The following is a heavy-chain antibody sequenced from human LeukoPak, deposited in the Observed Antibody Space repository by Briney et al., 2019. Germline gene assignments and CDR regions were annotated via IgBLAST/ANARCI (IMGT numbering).Heavy chain of an antibody. V-gene: IGHV4-38-2*02. J-gene: IGHJ4*02. Sequence: SETLSLTCTVSGYSISSGYYWGWVRQPPGKGLEWIGSIYHSGSTYHNPSLKSRVTISVDTSKNQFSLKLSSVTAADTAVYYCARNYGSGSYYPPDPVNFDYWGQGTLVTVSS. CDR1: GYSISSGYY. CDR2: IYHSGST. CDR3: ARNYGSGSYYPPDPVNFDY. D-gene: IGHD3-10*01.